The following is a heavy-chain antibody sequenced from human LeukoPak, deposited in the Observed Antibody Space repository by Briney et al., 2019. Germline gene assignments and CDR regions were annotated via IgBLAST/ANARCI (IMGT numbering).Heavy chain of an antibody. D-gene: IGHD2-2*01. J-gene: IGHJ3*02. CDR2: MSSSSRTI. CDR1: GFTFSSYG. CDR3: ARARYCSSTSCYGGALGAFDI. V-gene: IGHV3-48*04. Sequence: GGSLRLSCAASGFTFSSYGMHWVRQAPGKGLEWVSYMSSSSRTIYYADSMKGRFTISRDNAKNSLYLQMNSLRAEDTAVYYCARARYCSSTSCYGGALGAFDIWGQGTMVTVSS.